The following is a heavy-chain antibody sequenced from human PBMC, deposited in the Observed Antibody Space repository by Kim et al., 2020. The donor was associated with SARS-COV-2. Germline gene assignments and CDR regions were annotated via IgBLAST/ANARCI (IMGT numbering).Heavy chain of an antibody. J-gene: IGHJ6*02. CDR2: INHSGST. CDR3: ARRPLPGYYYYGMEV. V-gene: IGHV4-34*01. D-gene: IGHD1-26*01. CDR1: GGSFSGYY. Sequence: SETLSLTCAVYGGSFSGYYWSWIHQPPGKGLEWIGEINHSGSTNYNPSLKSRVTISVETSKNQFSLELSSVTVADTAVYYCARRPLPGYYYYGMEVWGQGTTVTVSS.